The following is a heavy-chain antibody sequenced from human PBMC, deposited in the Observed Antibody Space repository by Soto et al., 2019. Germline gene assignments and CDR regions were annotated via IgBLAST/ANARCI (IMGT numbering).Heavy chain of an antibody. D-gene: IGHD7-27*01. J-gene: IGHJ4*02. Sequence: EVQLVESGGGLIQPGGALRLTCTASGFSLSHYWMHWIRQAPGKGLVWVSRINLDGSSTDYAPSVKGRFTISRDNAKNTLDLQMNSLAADDTAVYYCARGWGFTDYGGRGTLVTVSS. V-gene: IGHV3-74*01. CDR2: INLDGSST. CDR3: ARGWGFTDY. CDR1: GFSLSHYW.